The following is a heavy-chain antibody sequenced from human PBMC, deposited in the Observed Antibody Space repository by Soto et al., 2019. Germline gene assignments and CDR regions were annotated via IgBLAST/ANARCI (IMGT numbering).Heavy chain of an antibody. CDR1: GFTFSSYG. V-gene: IGHV3-30*18. CDR3: AKPRRKVYGDYFDY. CDR2: ISYDGSNK. J-gene: IGHJ4*02. Sequence: GGSLRLSCAASGFTFSSYGMHWVRQAPGKGLEWVAVISYDGSNKYYADSVKGRFTISRDNSKNTLYLQMNSLRAEDTAVYYCAKPRRKVYGDYFDYWGQGTLVTVSS. D-gene: IGHD4-17*01.